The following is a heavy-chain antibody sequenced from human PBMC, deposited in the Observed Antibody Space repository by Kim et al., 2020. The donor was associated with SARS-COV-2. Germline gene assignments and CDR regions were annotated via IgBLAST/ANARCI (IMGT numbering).Heavy chain of an antibody. CDR3: AKDKRGAAGNFDE. CDR2: ISGNGDGT. CDR1: GFTFSSYA. Sequence: GGSLRLSCAASGFTFSSYAMTWVRQAPGKGLEWVSNISGNGDGTYYADSVRGRFTISRDNSNNTLYLQLNSLRAEDTAVYHCAKDKRGAAGNFDELGQGT. V-gene: IGHV3-23*01. J-gene: IGHJ4*02. D-gene: IGHD6-13*01.